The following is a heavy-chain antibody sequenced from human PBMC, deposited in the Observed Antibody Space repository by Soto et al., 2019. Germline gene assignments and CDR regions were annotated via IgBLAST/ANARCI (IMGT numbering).Heavy chain of an antibody. J-gene: IGHJ4*02. CDR1: GFTFSIYG. Sequence: EVRLVESGGGLVQPGGSLRLSCAASGFTFSIYGMYWVRQAPGKGLEWVSHIDGSSSTIYYADSVRGRFTTSRDNAKNSLNLQMNSLRDEDTAVYYCVRGMARGVEYWGQGTLVTVSS. D-gene: IGHD3-10*01. CDR2: IDGSSSTI. CDR3: VRGMARGVEY. V-gene: IGHV3-48*02.